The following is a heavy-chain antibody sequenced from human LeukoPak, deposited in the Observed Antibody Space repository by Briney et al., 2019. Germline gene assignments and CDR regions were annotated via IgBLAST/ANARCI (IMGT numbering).Heavy chain of an antibody. D-gene: IGHD6-13*01. V-gene: IGHV3-23*01. CDR1: GFTFSSYA. CDR2: ISGSGGST. J-gene: IGHJ4*02. Sequence: PGGSLRLSCAASGFTFSSYAMSWVRQAPGKGLEWVSAISGSGGSTYYADSVKGRFTISRDNSKNTLYLQMNSLRAEDTAVYYCAKDLSQGYSSSWFSYYFDYWGQGTLVTVSS. CDR3: AKDLSQGYSSSWFSYYFDY.